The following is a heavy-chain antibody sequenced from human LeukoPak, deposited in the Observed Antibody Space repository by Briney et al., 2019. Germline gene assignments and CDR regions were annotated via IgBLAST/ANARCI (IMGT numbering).Heavy chain of an antibody. CDR2: ISGSGGTT. Sequence: GGSLRLSCAASGFTFSSYAMSWVRQAPGKGLEWVSIISGSGGTTSYADSVKGRFTISRDNSKNTLYLQMNSLRAEDTAVYYCAKGKGHYYYDSTGYVDYWGREPWSPSPQ. D-gene: IGHD3-22*01. CDR3: AKGKGHYYYDSTGYVDY. V-gene: IGHV3-23*01. J-gene: IGHJ4*02. CDR1: GFTFSSYA.